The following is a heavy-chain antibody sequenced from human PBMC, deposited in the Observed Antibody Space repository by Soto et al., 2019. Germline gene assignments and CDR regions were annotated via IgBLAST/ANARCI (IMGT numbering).Heavy chain of an antibody. CDR1: GVSATAGNL. D-gene: IGHD3-10*01. J-gene: IGHJ5*02. CDR2: VFPDGST. V-gene: IGHV4-4*02. CDR3: ARVLSGNKEWFDP. Sequence: QVHLQESGPGLVKPWGTLPLTCAVSGVSATAGNLWSWVRQSPGKGLEWIGEVFPDGSTNYNPSLKSRVTISLDKSQNHFSLILTSVTAADTALYYCARVLSGNKEWFDPWGQGTLVTVSS.